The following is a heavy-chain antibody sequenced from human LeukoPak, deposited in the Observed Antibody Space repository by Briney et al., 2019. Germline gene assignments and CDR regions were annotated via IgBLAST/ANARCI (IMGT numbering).Heavy chain of an antibody. D-gene: IGHD7-27*01. CDR3: ASRKLGNDY. J-gene: IGHJ4*02. CDR2: IYYSGST. CDR1: GGSISSSSYY. V-gene: IGHV4-39*07. Sequence: SETLSLTCIVSGGSISSSSYYWGWIRQPPGKGLEWIGSIYYSGSTYYNPSLKSRVTISADTSKNQFSLKLSSVTAADTAVYYCASRKLGNDYWGQGTLVTVSS.